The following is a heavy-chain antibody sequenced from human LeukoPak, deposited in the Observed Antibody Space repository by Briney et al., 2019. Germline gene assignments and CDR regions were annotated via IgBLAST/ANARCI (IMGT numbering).Heavy chain of an antibody. CDR3: AREKWQQLVGNWFDP. CDR1: GGSISSSSYY. V-gene: IGHV4-39*07. J-gene: IGHJ5*02. Sequence: PSETLSLTCTVSGGSISSSSYYWGWIRQPPGKGLEWIGSIYYSGSTYYNPSLKSRVTISVDTSKNQFSLKLSSVTAADTAVYYCAREKWQQLVGNWFDPWGQGTLVTVSS. CDR2: IYYSGST. D-gene: IGHD6-13*01.